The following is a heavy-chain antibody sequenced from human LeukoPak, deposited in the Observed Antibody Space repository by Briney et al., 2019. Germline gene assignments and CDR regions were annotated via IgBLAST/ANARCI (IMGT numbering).Heavy chain of an antibody. CDR1: GFTFSSYS. D-gene: IGHD6-19*01. CDR3: ARAAGYSSGWYYYYYYYMDV. V-gene: IGHV3-21*01. Sequence: GGSLRLSCAASGFTFSSYSMNWVRQAPGKELEWVSSISSSSSYIYYADSVKGRFTISRDNAKNSLYLQMNSLRAEDTAVYYCARAAGYSSGWYYYYYYYMDVWGKGTTVTVSS. CDR2: ISSSSSYI. J-gene: IGHJ6*03.